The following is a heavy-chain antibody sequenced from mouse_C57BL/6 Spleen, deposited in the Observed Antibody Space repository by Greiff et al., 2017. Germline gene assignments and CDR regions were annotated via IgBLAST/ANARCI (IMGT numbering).Heavy chain of an antibody. CDR1: GYTFTSYW. CDR3: ARGDGPYYYAMDY. Sequence: QVQLQQPGAELVRPGSSVKLSCKASGYTFTSYWMHWVKQRPIQGLEWIGNIDPSDSETHYNQKFKDKATLTVDKSSSTAYMQLSSLTSEDSAVYYCARGDGPYYYAMDYWGQGTSVTVSS. CDR2: IDPSDSET. J-gene: IGHJ4*01. D-gene: IGHD2-3*01. V-gene: IGHV1-52*01.